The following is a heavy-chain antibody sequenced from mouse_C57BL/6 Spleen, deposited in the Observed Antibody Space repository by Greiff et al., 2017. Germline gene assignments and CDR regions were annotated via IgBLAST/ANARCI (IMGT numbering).Heavy chain of an antibody. CDR3: ARSGNCFFDY. D-gene: IGHD2-1*01. Sequence: VMLVESGPGLVQPSPSLSITCTVSGFSLTSYGVHWVRQSPGKGLEWLGVIWRGGSTDYNAAFISSLSISKDNSKSQVSFRMHSLQADATAIYYCARSGNCFFDYWGQGTTLTVSS. CDR2: IWRGGST. V-gene: IGHV2-2*01. J-gene: IGHJ2*01. CDR1: GFSLTSYG.